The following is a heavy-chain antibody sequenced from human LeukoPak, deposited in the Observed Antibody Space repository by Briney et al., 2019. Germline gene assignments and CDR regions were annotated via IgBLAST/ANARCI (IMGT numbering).Heavy chain of an antibody. V-gene: IGHV3-9*03. CDR1: GFTFDDYA. J-gene: IGHJ4*02. CDR3: AKGGVAVAGTVDY. CDR2: ISWNSGSI. Sequence: PGGSLRLSCAASGFTFDDYAMHWFRQAPGKGLEWVSGISWNSGSIGYADSVKGRFTISRDNAKNSLYLQMNSLRAEDMALYYCAKGGVAVAGTVDYWGQGTLVTVSS. D-gene: IGHD6-19*01.